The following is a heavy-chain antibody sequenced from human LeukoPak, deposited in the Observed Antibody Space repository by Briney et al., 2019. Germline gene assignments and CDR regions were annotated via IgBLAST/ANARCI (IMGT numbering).Heavy chain of an antibody. Sequence: SETLSLTCAVYGGSFSSYSWSWIRQPPGKGLEWIGEINHSGSTNHNPSLKSRVTISVDTSKNEFSLKLTSVTAADTAVHYCATRYCSGGDCYSWFDPWGQGTLVTVSS. V-gene: IGHV4-34*01. J-gene: IGHJ5*02. CDR3: ATRYCSGGDCYSWFDP. CDR1: GGSFSSYS. CDR2: INHSGST. D-gene: IGHD2-15*01.